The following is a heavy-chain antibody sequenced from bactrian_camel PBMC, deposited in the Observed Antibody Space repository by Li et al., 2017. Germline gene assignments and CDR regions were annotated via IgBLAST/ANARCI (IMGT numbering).Heavy chain of an antibody. D-gene: IGHD6*01. J-gene: IGHJ4*01. V-gene: IGHV3S1*01. Sequence: HVQLVESGGGSVQTGGSLRLSCAASGYTYSTYYMAWFRQAPGKEREGVAGIYTGGGDGYYADAVKGRFTISRDSAKNTAYLQTNNLQPEDTATYYCAEGRGSRGEHCYSLNYWGQGPRSPSP. CDR1: GYTYSTYY. CDR3: AEGRGSRGEHCYSLNY. CDR2: IYTGGGDG.